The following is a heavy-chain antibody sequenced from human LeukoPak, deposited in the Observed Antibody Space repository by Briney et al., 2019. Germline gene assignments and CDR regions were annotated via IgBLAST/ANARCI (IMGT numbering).Heavy chain of an antibody. Sequence: PSETLSLTCTVSGGSISSGSYYWSWIRQPPGKGLEWIGYIYYSGSTNYNPSLKIRVTISVDTSKNQFSLKLSSVTAADTAVYYCARADGDYAAYYYYYGMDVWGQGTTVTVSS. D-gene: IGHD4-17*01. CDR2: IYYSGST. CDR3: ARADGDYAAYYYYYGMDV. V-gene: IGHV4-61*01. CDR1: GGSISSGSYY. J-gene: IGHJ6*02.